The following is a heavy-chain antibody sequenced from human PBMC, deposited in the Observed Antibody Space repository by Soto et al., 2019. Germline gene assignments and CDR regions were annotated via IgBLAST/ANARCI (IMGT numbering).Heavy chain of an antibody. Sequence: DVQLVESGGGLVQPGGSLRLSCGASGFTFSGYDMHWVRQAAGARLEWVSAIATRGNTYYAGSVKGRFTIARENAENSLYLQINYVRAGDPSVYYCARVYVDWRYWYFDLWVLGTLGSV. D-gene: IGHD3-9*01. V-gene: IGHV3-13*01. CDR3: ARVYVDWRYWYFDL. CDR2: IATRGNT. CDR1: GFTFSGYD. J-gene: IGHJ2*01.